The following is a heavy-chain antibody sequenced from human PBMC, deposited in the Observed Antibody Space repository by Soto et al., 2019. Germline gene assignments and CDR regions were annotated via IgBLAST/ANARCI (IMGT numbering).Heavy chain of an antibody. D-gene: IGHD3-10*01. CDR1: GFTFSSYE. CDR2: ISSSGSTI. V-gene: IGHV3-48*03. Sequence: GGSLRLSCAASGFTFSSYEMNWVRQAPGKGLEWVSYISSSGSTIYYADSVKGRFTISRDNAKNSLYLQMNSLRAEDTAVYYCARDPYGSGSYSPWFDPWGQGTLVTVSS. CDR3: ARDPYGSGSYSPWFDP. J-gene: IGHJ5*02.